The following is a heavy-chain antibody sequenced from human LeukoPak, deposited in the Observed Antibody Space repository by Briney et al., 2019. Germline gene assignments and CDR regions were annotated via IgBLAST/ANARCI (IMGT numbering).Heavy chain of an antibody. CDR2: IYHSGST. J-gene: IGHJ4*02. CDR1: GYSISSDYY. Sequence: SETLSLTCVVSGYSISSDYYWGWIRQPPGKGLEWIGSIYHSGSTYYNPSLKSRVTISVDASKNQFSLNMSSVTAADTAVYYCARVSAAAAFDYWGQGTLVTVSS. CDR3: ARVSAAAAFDY. D-gene: IGHD6-13*01. V-gene: IGHV4-38-2*01.